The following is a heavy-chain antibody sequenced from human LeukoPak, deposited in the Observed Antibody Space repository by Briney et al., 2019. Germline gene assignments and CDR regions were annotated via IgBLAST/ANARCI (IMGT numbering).Heavy chain of an antibody. Sequence: GGSLRLSRAASGFTFSSYEMNWVRQAPGKGLEWVSYISSSGSTIKYADSVKGRFTISRDNAKNSLYLQMNSLRAGDTAVYYCARTNQLLCFDYWGQGTLVTVSS. CDR3: ARTNQLLCFDY. J-gene: IGHJ4*02. CDR1: GFTFSSYE. D-gene: IGHD2-2*01. CDR2: ISSSGSTI. V-gene: IGHV3-48*03.